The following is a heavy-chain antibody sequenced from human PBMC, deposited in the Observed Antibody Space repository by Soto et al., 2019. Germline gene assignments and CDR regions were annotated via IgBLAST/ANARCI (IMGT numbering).Heavy chain of an antibody. V-gene: IGHV3-66*01. CDR3: ARDRGESYNWIDV. CDR1: GFTVSSNY. J-gene: IGHJ5*02. D-gene: IGHD3-10*01. CDR2: IYSGGGT. Sequence: EVQLVESGGGLVQPGGSLRLSCAASGFTVSSNYMSWVRQAPGKGLEWVSVIYSGGGTYYADSVKGRFTISRDNSKNTLYLQMNSLRAEDMAVYYCARDRGESYNWIDVWGQGTLVTVSS.